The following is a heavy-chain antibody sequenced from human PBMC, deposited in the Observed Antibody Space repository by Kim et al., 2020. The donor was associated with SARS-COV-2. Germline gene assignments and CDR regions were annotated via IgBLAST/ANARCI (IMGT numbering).Heavy chain of an antibody. D-gene: IGHD6-19*01. Sequence: YNPSLKSRVTISVDTSKNQFSRKLSSVTAADTAVYYCARGTIAVADDFDYWGQGTLVTVSS. J-gene: IGHJ4*02. CDR3: ARGTIAVADDFDY. V-gene: IGHV4-39*07.